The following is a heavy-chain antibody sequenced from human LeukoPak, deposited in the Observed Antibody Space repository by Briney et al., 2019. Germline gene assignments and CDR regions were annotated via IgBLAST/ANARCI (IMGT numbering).Heavy chain of an antibody. CDR3: ATLRPRQQLVVDH. D-gene: IGHD6-13*01. J-gene: IGHJ4*02. CDR1: GFTFSSYE. CDR2: NTSSGSTM. V-gene: IGHV3-48*03. Sequence: GGSLRLSCAASGFTFSSYEMHWVRQAPGKGLEWVSYNTSSGSTMYYADSVKGRFTISRDNAKNSLYLQMSSLGAEDTAVYYCATLRPRQQLVVDHWGQGTLVTVSS.